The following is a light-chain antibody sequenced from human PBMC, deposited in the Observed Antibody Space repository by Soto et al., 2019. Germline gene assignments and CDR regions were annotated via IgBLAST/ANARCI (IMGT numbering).Light chain of an antibody. CDR1: QSVNSR. Sequence: EIVLTQSPGTLSLSPGERATLSCRASQSVNSRLAWYQHKPGQAPRLLISGASSRATGIPDRFSGSGSATDFTLTISRLEPEDFAVYYCQQYGSSPATFGQGTKVDIK. V-gene: IGKV3-20*01. CDR3: QQYGSSPAT. CDR2: GAS. J-gene: IGKJ1*01.